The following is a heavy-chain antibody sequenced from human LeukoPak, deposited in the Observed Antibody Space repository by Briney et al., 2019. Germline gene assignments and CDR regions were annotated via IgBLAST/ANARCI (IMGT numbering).Heavy chain of an antibody. V-gene: IGHV4-39*07. CDR1: GGSISSRPYY. CDR2: ISYSGTT. CDR3: ARADSRCALGG. J-gene: IGHJ4*02. D-gene: IGHD3-16*01. Sequence: SETLSLTCTVSGGSISSRPYYWGWVPQPPGKGLEWIGTISYSGTTYYSPSLKSRVTISLDTSKNQFSLKLSSVTAADTAIYYCARADSRCALGGWGQGTLVTVSS.